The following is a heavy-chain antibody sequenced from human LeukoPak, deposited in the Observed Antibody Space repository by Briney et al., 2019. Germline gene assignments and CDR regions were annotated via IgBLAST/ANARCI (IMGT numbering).Heavy chain of an antibody. CDR3: KTAYEMTIDY. CDR2: ISSGSSYI. V-gene: IGHV3-21*01. D-gene: IGHD1-1*01. CDR1: GFTFSRYN. Sequence: GGSLRLSCAASGFTFSRYNMNWVRQAPGKGLEWVSSISSGSSYIYYADSVKRRFNISRDNANNSLYLQMNSLGAEDTFFYNRKTAYEMTIDYWGQGTLVTVSS. J-gene: IGHJ4*02.